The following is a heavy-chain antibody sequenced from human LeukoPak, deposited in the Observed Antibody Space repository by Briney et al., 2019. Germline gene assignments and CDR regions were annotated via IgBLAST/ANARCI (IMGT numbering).Heavy chain of an antibody. CDR1: GYTFTGYY. V-gene: IGHV1-2*06. CDR3: ARDADPYCGGDCYSNWFDP. Sequence: ASVKVSCKASGYTFTGYYMHWVRQAPGQGLEWMGRINPNSGVTNYAQKFQGRVTMTRDTSNSTVYMELSRLRSDDTAVYYCARDADPYCGGDCYSNWFDPWGQGTLVSVSS. D-gene: IGHD2-21*02. CDR2: INPNSGVT. J-gene: IGHJ5*02.